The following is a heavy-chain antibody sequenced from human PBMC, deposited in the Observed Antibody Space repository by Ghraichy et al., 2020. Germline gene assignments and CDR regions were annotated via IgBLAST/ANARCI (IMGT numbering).Heavy chain of an antibody. D-gene: IGHD3-16*01. CDR3: ARVLWGPSYAGSFAY. Sequence: SETLSLTCTVSGGSISSGDYYWCWIRQPPGKGREWIGYIYYSGSTYYNPSLKSRVTISVDTSKNQFSLKLSSVTAADTAVYYCARVLWGPSYAGSFAYWGQRTLVTFSP. CDR1: GGSISSGDYY. CDR2: IYYSGST. J-gene: IGHJ4*02. V-gene: IGHV4-30-4*01.